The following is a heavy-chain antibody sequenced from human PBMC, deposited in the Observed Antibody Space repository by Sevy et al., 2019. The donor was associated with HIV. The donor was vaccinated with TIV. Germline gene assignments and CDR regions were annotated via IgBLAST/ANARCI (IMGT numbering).Heavy chain of an antibody. D-gene: IGHD3-22*01. CDR3: AHRFDSSGYYYLNWFDP. Sequence: SGPTLVNPTQTLTLTCTFSGFSLSTSGVGVGWIRQPPGKALEWLALIYWNDDKRYNPSLKSRLTITTDTSKNQVVLRMTNMDPVDTATYYCAHRFDSSGYYYLNWFDPWGQGTLVTVSS. CDR1: GFSLSTSGVG. V-gene: IGHV2-5*01. CDR2: IYWNDDK. J-gene: IGHJ5*02.